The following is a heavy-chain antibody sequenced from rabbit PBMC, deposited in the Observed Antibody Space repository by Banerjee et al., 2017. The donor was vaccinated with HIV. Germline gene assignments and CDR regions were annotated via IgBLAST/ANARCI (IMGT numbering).Heavy chain of an antibody. CDR1: GFSLSNNYW. CDR2: IATLTTGST. D-gene: IGHD6-1*01. Sequence: QSLEESGGDLVKPGASLTLTCTASGFSLSNNYWICWVRQAPGKGLEWIACIATLTTGSTWYASWAKGRFTISKTSSTTVTLQMTSLTAADTATYFCARGYSGYGDAMARLGLWGPGTLVTVS. J-gene: IGHJ6*01. V-gene: IGHV1S40*01. CDR3: ARGYSGYGDAMARLGL.